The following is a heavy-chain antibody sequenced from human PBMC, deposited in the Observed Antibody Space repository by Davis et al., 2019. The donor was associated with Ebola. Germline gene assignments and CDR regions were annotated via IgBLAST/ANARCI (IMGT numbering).Heavy chain of an antibody. CDR2: IYYSGST. D-gene: IGHD3-16*01. CDR1: GGSISSSSYY. V-gene: IGHV4-39*01. CDR3: ARGGGGTVDY. J-gene: IGHJ4*02. Sequence: SETLSLTCSVSGGSISSSSYYWGWIRQPPGKGLEWIGSIYYSGSTYYNPSLKSRVTISVDTSKNQFSLQLNSVTPEDTAVYYCARGGGGTVDYWGQGTLVTVSS.